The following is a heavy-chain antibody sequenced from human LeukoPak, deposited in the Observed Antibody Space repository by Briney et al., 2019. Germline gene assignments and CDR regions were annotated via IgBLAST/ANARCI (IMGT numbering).Heavy chain of an antibody. CDR1: GFTFSSYG. D-gene: IGHD2-2*01. CDR3: AKVSPPIVVVPAAMDV. V-gene: IGHV3-33*06. Sequence: GRSLRLSCAASGFTFSSYGMHWVRQAPGKGLEWVAVIWYDGSNKYYADSVKGRFTISRDNSKNTLYLQMNSLRAGDTAVYYCAKVSPPIVVVPAAMDVWGQGTTVTVSS. CDR2: IWYDGSNK. J-gene: IGHJ6*02.